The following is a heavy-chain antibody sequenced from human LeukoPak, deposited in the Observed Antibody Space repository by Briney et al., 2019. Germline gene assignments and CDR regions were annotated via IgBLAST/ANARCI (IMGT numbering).Heavy chain of an antibody. V-gene: IGHV3-30-3*01. Sequence: GGSLRLSRAASGFTFSTSAMHWVRQAPGKGLEWVAVISYDGSNTYYADSVRGRFTISIDNSKNTLYLQMNSLRPDDTAVYYCVREMATWDWGQGTLVTVSS. CDR1: GFTFSTSA. CDR3: VREMATWD. J-gene: IGHJ4*02. CDR2: ISYDGSNT. D-gene: IGHD5-24*01.